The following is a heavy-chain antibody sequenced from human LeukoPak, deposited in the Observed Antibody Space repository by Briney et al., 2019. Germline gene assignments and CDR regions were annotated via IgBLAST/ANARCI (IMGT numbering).Heavy chain of an antibody. CDR1: GFNFGIYG. CDR2: MWDDGTNE. J-gene: IGHJ4*02. Sequence: GGSLRLSCTASGFNFGIYGMHWVRQPPGKGLEWVAVMWDDGTNEYYVESVKGRFTISRDNGKRTLYLQMNSLRVEDTAVYYCAKLGRNYFDYWGQGTLVTVSS. CDR3: AKLGRNYFDY. D-gene: IGHD3-10*01. V-gene: IGHV3-33*06.